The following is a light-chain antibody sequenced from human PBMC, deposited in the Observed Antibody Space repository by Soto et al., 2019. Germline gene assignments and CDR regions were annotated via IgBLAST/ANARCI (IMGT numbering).Light chain of an antibody. CDR1: SSNIGSNT. V-gene: IGLV1-44*01. Sequence: QSVLTQPPSASGTPGQRVTIPCSGSSSNIGSNTVNWYQQLPGTAPKLVIYSNNQRPSGVSDRFSGSKSGTSASLAISGLQSEDEADYYCVAWDDSLNGYVVFGGGTQLTVL. CDR3: VAWDDSLNGYVV. CDR2: SNN. J-gene: IGLJ2*01.